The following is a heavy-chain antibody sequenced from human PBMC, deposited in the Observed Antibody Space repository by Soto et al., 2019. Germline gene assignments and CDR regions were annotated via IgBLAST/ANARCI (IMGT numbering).Heavy chain of an antibody. J-gene: IGHJ4*02. V-gene: IGHV3-23*01. CDR3: AKPRYCSSTSCYYYFDY. Sequence: GGSLRLSCAASGFTFSSYAMSWVRQVPGKGLEWVSAISGSGGSTYYADSVKGRFTISRDNSKNTLYLQMNSLRAEDTAVYYCAKPRYCSSTSCYYYFDYWGQGTLVTVSS. CDR2: ISGSGGST. D-gene: IGHD2-2*01. CDR1: GFTFSSYA.